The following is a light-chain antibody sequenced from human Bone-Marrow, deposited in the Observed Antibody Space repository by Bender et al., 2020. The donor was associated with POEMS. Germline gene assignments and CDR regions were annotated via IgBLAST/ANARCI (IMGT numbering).Light chain of an antibody. CDR3: QSADSSGTYVI. J-gene: IGLJ2*01. CDR1: TLPTQY. CDR2: KNS. V-gene: IGLV3-25*03. Sequence: SNEPTQPPSVSVSPGQTARVTCSGDTLPTQYTYWYQQKPGQAPVLVIYKNSERPSGIPERFSGSRSGTTATLSISGVQAEDEADYYCQSADSSGTYVIFGGGTKVAVL.